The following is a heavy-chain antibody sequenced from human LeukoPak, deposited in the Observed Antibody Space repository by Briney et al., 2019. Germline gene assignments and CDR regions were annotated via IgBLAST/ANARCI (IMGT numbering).Heavy chain of an antibody. CDR3: ASLGFTMVRGAKTTIDY. V-gene: IGHV1-8*01. J-gene: IGHJ4*02. CDR2: MNPNSGNT. D-gene: IGHD3-10*01. CDR1: GYTLTSYD. Sequence: VSVKVSCKASGYTLTSYDINWVRQATGQGLEWMGWMNPNSGNTGYAQKFQGRVTMTRNTSISTAYMELSSLRSEDTAVYYCASLGFTMVRGAKTTIDYWGQGTLVTVSS.